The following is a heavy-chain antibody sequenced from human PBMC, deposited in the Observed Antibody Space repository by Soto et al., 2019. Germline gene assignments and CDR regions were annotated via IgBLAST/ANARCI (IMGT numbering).Heavy chain of an antibody. CDR3: AREETAWPLAYGLDV. V-gene: IGHV3-21*01. D-gene: IGHD2-21*02. CDR2: ITRNSDI. CDR1: AFTFSSYS. Sequence: GGALRLCCAASAFTFSSYSIHWVRQAPGKGLEWVSAITRNSDIYYADSVKGRFTISRDNAQNSVSLQMNSLRAEDTAVYYCAREETAWPLAYGLDVWGQGTTVTVSS. J-gene: IGHJ6*02.